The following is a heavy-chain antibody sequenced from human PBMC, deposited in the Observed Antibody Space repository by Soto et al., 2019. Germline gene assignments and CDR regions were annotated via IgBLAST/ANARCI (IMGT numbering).Heavy chain of an antibody. CDR3: ARISTIFVSWFDP. D-gene: IGHD3-9*01. CDR2: IYYSGST. CDR1: GGSISRYY. Sequence: SETLSLTCTVSGGSISRYYWSWLRQPPGKGLEWIGYIYYSGSTNYNPSLKSRVAISVDTSKNQFSLKLSSVTAADTAVYYCARISTIFVSWFDPWGQGTLVTVSS. V-gene: IGHV4-59*01. J-gene: IGHJ5*02.